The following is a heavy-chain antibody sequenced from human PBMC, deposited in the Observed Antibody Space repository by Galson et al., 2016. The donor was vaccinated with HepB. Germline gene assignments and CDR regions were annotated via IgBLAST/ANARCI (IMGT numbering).Heavy chain of an antibody. CDR1: GYRFSEYN. J-gene: IGHJ4*02. CDR3: ARVEGATADQMD. CDR2: VFRGGGKT. Sequence: SVKVSCKAFGYRFSEYNVHWVRQASGQGLEWMGVVFRGGGKTLYAARFQGRVTMTSDTSTSTVNMELSSLRSEDTAVYYCARVEGATADQMDWGQGTLVTVSS. V-gene: IGHV1-46*01. D-gene: IGHD6-13*01.